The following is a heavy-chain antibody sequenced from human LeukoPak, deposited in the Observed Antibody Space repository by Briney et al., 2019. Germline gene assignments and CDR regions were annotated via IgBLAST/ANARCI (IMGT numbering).Heavy chain of an antibody. CDR3: ARVDTAWYQPFDY. CDR2: IIPIFGTA. CDR1: GGTFSSYA. J-gene: IGHJ4*02. V-gene: IGHV1-69*13. Sequence: SVTVSFKASGGTFSSYAISWVRQAPGPGLEWMGGIIPIFGTANYAQKFQGRVTITADESTSTAYMELSSLRSEDTAVYYCARVDTAWYQPFDYWGQGTLVTVSS. D-gene: IGHD5-18*01.